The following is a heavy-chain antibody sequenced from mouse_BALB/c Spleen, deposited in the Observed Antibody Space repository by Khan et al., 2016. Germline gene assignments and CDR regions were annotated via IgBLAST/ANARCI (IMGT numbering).Heavy chain of an antibody. J-gene: IGHJ3*01. CDR3: ATEGVFLWFAY. CDR1: GFDFSRYW. CDR2: INADSNTI. V-gene: IGHV4-1*02. Sequence: EVKLLESGGGLVQPGGSLKLSCAATGFDFSRYWMNWVRQAPGKGLEWIGEINADSNTINYTPSLKDKFIISRDNAKNTLYLQMTKVRSEDTALXYCATEGVFLWFAYWGQGTLVTVSA.